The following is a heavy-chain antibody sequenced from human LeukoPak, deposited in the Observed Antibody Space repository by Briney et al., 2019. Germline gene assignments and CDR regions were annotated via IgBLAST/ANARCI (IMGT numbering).Heavy chain of an antibody. CDR3: ARGTLGDILTGSYDC. V-gene: IGHV1-69*13. D-gene: IGHD3-9*01. CDR2: IIPIFGTA. J-gene: IGHJ4*02. Sequence: SVKVSCKASGGTFSSYAISWVRQAPGQGLEWMGGIIPIFGTANYAQKFQGRVTITADEFTSTAYMELSSLRSEDTAVYFCARGTLGDILTGSYDCWGQGTLVTVSS. CDR1: GGTFSSYA.